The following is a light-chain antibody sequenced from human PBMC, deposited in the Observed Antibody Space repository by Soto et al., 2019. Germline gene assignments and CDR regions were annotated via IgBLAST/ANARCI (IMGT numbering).Light chain of an antibody. CDR1: SGHSSYI. V-gene: IGLV4-60*02. CDR2: LEGSGSH. J-gene: IGLJ3*02. Sequence: QPVLTQSSSASASLGSSVKLTCTLSSGHSSYIIAWHQQQPGKAPRYLMKLEGSGSHKKGSGVPDRFSGSSSGADRYLTISNLQFEDEADYYCETWDTDTLWVFGGGTKLTVL. CDR3: ETWDTDTLWV.